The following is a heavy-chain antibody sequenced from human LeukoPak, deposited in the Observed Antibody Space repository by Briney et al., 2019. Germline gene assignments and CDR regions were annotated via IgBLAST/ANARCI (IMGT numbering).Heavy chain of an antibody. Sequence: NPSETLSLTCTVSGGSISNYYWSWIRQPPGKGLEWIGHIYYSGATKYNPSLKSRITISVDTSENQFSLMLSSVTAADTAVYYCARFGITVVRGGKYYFDYWGQGTLVTVSS. J-gene: IGHJ4*02. CDR2: IYYSGAT. CDR3: ARFGITVVRGGKYYFDY. V-gene: IGHV4-59*08. CDR1: GGSISNYY. D-gene: IGHD3-10*01.